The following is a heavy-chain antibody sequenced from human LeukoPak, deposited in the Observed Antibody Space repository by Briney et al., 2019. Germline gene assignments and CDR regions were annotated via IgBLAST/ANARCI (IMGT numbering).Heavy chain of an antibody. CDR3: ARLASGSYGPLTPFDY. CDR2: IYYSGST. CDR1: GGSISSYY. D-gene: IGHD1-26*01. V-gene: IGHV4-59*08. Sequence: TSETLSLTCTVSGGSISSYYWSWIRQPPGKGLEWIGDIYYSGSTNYNPSLKSRVTISVDTSKNQFSLRLSSVTAADTAVYYSARLASGSYGPLTPFDYWGQGTLVTVSS. J-gene: IGHJ4*02.